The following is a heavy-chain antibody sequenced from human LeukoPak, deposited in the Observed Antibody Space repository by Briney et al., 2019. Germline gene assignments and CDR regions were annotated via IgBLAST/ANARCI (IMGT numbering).Heavy chain of an antibody. Sequence: PGGSLRLSCAASGFTFSNFAMSWVRQAPGKGLEWVSGITGSGGGIYYADSVKGRFTISRDNSKNTLYLQMNSLRAEDTAVYYCAKSLYYYDSSGYFIYDYWGQGTLVTVSS. CDR3: AKSLYYYDSSGYFIYDY. D-gene: IGHD3-22*01. J-gene: IGHJ4*02. CDR2: ITGSGGGI. V-gene: IGHV3-23*01. CDR1: GFTFSNFA.